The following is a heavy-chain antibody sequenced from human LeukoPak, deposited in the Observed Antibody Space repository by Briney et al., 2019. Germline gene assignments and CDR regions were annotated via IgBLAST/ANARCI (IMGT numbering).Heavy chain of an antibody. J-gene: IGHJ4*02. V-gene: IGHV3-48*03. D-gene: IGHD2-2*01. CDR1: GFTFSSYE. CDR3: ARVTEDIVVVPAAPLDY. CDR2: ISSSGSTI. Sequence: GGSLRLSCAASGFTFSSYEMNWVRQAPGKGLEWVSYISSSGSTIYYADSVKGRSTISRDNAKNSLYLQMNSLRAEDTAVYYCARVTEDIVVVPAAPLDYWGQGTLVTVSS.